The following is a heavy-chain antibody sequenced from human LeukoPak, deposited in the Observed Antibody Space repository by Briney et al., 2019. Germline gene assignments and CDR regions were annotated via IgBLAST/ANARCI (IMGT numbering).Heavy chain of an antibody. J-gene: IGHJ4*02. CDR3: ARGKYDCVWGSYRPVGGYFDY. D-gene: IGHD3-16*02. Sequence: GGSLRLSCAASGFTFSDYYMSWIRQAPGKGLEWVSYISSSGSTIYYADSVKGRFTISRDNAKNSLYLQMNSLRAEDTAVYYCARGKYDCVWGSYRPVGGYFDYWGQGTLVTVSS. V-gene: IGHV3-11*04. CDR2: ISSSGSTI. CDR1: GFTFSDYY.